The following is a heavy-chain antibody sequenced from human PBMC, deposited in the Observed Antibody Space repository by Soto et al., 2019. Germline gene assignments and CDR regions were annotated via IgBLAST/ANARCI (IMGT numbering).Heavy chain of an antibody. V-gene: IGHV4-4*07. Sequence: SETLSLTCTVSGGSISSYYCSWIRQAAGKGLEWIGRIHTSGSPNYSPSLKSRVTMSADTSKNQFSLKLTSVTAADTAVYYCATGGTYFDYWGQGTLVTVS. CDR3: ATGGTYFDY. CDR1: GGSISSYY. CDR2: IHTSGSP. J-gene: IGHJ4*02.